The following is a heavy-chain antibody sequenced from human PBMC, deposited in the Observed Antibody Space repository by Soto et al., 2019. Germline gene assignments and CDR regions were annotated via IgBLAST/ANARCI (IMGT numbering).Heavy chain of an antibody. V-gene: IGHV3-30-3*01. D-gene: IGHD2-15*01. CDR3: ALDIIPGPPDYFDY. Sequence: QVQLEESGGDVVQPGTSLRLSCAASGFTFSTNVLHWVRQAPGKGLEWVAVMSPSGAEKYYTDSVKGRFTISRDNSKNTLYLAMNSLTSEDTAVYYCALDIIPGPPDYFDYWGQGTLVTVSS. CDR2: MSPSGAEK. CDR1: GFTFSTNV. J-gene: IGHJ4*02.